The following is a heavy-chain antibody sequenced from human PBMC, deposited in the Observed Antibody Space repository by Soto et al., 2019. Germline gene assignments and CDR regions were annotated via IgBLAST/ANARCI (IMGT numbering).Heavy chain of an antibody. D-gene: IGHD3-9*01. CDR2: ISGSGGST. CDR3: AKGDLVWFLDY. CDR1: GGNFRDYA. J-gene: IGHJ4*02. Sequence: RVPCTAAGGNFRDYAVLWVSQAPGKGLEWVSAISGSGGSTYYADSVKGRFTISRDNSKNMLYLQMNSLRAEDTAVYYGAKGDLVWFLDYLGQGTLVTVSS. V-gene: IGHV3-23*01.